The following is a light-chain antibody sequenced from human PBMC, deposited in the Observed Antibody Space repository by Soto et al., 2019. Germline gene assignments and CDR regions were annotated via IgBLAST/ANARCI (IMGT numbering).Light chain of an antibody. CDR1: QSLSSIY. J-gene: IGKJ5*01. Sequence: EIVLTQSPGTLSWSPGQGATLSCRASQSLSSIYLAWYQQKPGQAPRLLIYAASNRATGIPARFSGSGSGKDFTLNISSLEPEDFAVYYCQQRNNWPPGITFGQGTRLEIK. V-gene: IGKV3-11*01. CDR3: QQRNNWPPGIT. CDR2: AAS.